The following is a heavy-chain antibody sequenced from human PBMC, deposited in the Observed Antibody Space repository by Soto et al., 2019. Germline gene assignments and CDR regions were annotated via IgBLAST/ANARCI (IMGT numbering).Heavy chain of an antibody. D-gene: IGHD1-26*01. CDR2: IYYSGST. V-gene: IGHV4-61*01. CDR1: GGSVSSGSYY. J-gene: IGHJ4*02. Sequence: QVQLQESGPGLVKPSETLSLTCTVSGGSVSSGSYYWSWIRQPPGKGLEWIGYIYYSGSTNYNPSLQSRVTISVDTSKNQFSLKLSSVTAADTAVYYCARDSIVGATPFDYWGQGTLVTVSS. CDR3: ARDSIVGATPFDY.